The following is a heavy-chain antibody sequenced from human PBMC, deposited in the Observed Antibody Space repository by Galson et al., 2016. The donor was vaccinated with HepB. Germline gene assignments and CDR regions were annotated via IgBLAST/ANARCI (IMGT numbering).Heavy chain of an antibody. CDR1: GASVSIGSFY. CDR3: ARRYNWNDTLFDY. Sequence: SETLSLTCSVSGASVSIGSFYWSWIRQSPGKGLEWIGYIYYSGSTKYNPSLKSRVTISVDTSKKQFSLKLSSVTAADTAVYYCARRYNWNDTLFDYWGQGTLVTVSS. CDR2: IYYSGST. J-gene: IGHJ4*02. V-gene: IGHV4-61*01. D-gene: IGHD1-1*01.